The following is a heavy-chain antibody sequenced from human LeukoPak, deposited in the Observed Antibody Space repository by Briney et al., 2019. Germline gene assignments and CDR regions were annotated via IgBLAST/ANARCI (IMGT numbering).Heavy chain of an antibody. Sequence: SETLSLTCTVSGGSISSYYWSWIRQPPGKGLEWIGYIYYSGSTNYNPSLKSRVTTSVDTSKNQFSLKLSSVTAADTAVYYCARDRGSYYVDYWGQGTLVTVSS. CDR1: GGSISSYY. CDR3: ARDRGSYYVDY. J-gene: IGHJ4*02. CDR2: IYYSGST. V-gene: IGHV4-59*01. D-gene: IGHD1-26*01.